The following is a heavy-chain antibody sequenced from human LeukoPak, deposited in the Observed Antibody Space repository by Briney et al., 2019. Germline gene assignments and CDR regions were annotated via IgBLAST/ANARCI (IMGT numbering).Heavy chain of an antibody. J-gene: IGHJ4*02. CDR1: GFTFSGYA. CDR2: ISGRGSTT. Sequence: GGSLRLSCAASGFTFSGYAMTWVRQAPGKGLEWLATISGRGSTTYYADSVKGRFTISRDNSQNTLYLQMNSLRAEDTAIYYCAKGLLTKTHGISWDPFDSWGQGTLVSVSS. V-gene: IGHV3-23*01. D-gene: IGHD6-13*01. CDR3: AKGLLTKTHGISWDPFDS.